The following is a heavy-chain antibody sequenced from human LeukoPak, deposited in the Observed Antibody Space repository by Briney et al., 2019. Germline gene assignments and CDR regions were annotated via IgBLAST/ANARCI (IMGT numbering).Heavy chain of an antibody. CDR1: GFTFSSYS. CDR2: ISSSSSYI. D-gene: IGHD3-3*02. CDR3: ARGVSIGPAKNAFDI. Sequence: PGGSLRLSCAASGFTFSSYSMNWVRQAPGKGLEWVSSISSSSSYIYYADSVKGRFTISRDNAKNSLYLQMNSLRAEDTAVYYCARGVSIGPAKNAFDIWGQGTMVTVSS. J-gene: IGHJ3*02. V-gene: IGHV3-21*01.